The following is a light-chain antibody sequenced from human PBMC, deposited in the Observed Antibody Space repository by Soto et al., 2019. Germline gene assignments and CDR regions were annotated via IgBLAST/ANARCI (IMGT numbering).Light chain of an antibody. Sequence: QSVLTQPPSASGTPGRRVTMSCSGSSSNIGSNFIYWYQQLPGTAPKLLIYRNNERPSGVPDRFSGSKSGTSASLAISGLRSEDEADYHCAAWDDSLSGVVFGGGTKLTVL. CDR1: SSNIGSNF. CDR3: AAWDDSLSGVV. J-gene: IGLJ2*01. V-gene: IGLV1-47*01. CDR2: RNN.